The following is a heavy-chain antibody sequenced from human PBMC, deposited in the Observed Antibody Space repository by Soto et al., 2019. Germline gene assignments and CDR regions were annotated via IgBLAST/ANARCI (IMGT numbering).Heavy chain of an antibody. CDR3: ASGGSSLNFDS. CDR2: INSDGSST. CDR1: GFTFRSYW. Sequence: EVQLVESGGGLVQPGGSLRLSCAASGFTFRSYWMQWVRQAPGKGLVWVSWINSDGSSTRYADSVKGRFTISRDNAKNTLYLPMNSLRAEDTAVYYCASGGSSLNFDSWGQGTLVTVSS. V-gene: IGHV3-74*01. D-gene: IGHD6-6*01. J-gene: IGHJ4*02.